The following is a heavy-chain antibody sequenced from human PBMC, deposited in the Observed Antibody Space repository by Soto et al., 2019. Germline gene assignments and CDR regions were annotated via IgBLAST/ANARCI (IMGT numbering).Heavy chain of an antibody. J-gene: IGHJ4*02. CDR2: ISGSGGST. V-gene: IGHV3-23*01. Sequence: EVQLLESGGGLVQPGGSLRLSCAASGFTFSSYAMSWVRQAPGKGLEWVSAISGSGGSTYYADSVKGRFTISRDNSKNTMELQMNGLRAEDTAVYYCARDWLAVRGEPPTDWGQGTLVTVSS. CDR1: GFTFSSYA. D-gene: IGHD3-10*01. CDR3: ARDWLAVRGEPPTD.